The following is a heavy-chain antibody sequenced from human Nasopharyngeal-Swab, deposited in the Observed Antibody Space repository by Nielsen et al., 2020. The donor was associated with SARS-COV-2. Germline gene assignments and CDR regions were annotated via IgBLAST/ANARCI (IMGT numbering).Heavy chain of an antibody. J-gene: IGHJ4*02. D-gene: IGHD4-11*01. Sequence: PGEGLVWVSRINSDGSSTSYADSVKGRFTISRDNAKNTLYLQMNSLRAEDTAVYYCASGRDYSQRDFDYWGQGTLVTVSS. CDR3: ASGRDYSQRDFDY. CDR2: INSDGSST. V-gene: IGHV3-74*01.